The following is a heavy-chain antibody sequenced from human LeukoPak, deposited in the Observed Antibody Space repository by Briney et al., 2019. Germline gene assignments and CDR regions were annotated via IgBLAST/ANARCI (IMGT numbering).Heavy chain of an antibody. CDR1: GFTFSSHG. Sequence: GGSLRLSCAASGFTFSSHGMHWVRQAPGKGLEWVAFIRYDGTNKYYADSVKGRFTISRDNAKNSLYLQMNSLRAEDTAVYYCARDSRSITARPLAYWGQGTLVTVSS. J-gene: IGHJ4*02. V-gene: IGHV3-30*02. CDR2: IRYDGTNK. D-gene: IGHD6-6*01. CDR3: ARDSRSITARPLAY.